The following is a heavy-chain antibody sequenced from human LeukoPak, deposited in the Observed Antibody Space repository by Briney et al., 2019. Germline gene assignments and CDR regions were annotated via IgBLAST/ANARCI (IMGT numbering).Heavy chain of an antibody. Sequence: GGSLRLSCAASGFTFSSYGMHWVRQAPGKGLEWVAVIWYDGSNKYYADSVKGRFTISRDNSKNTLYLQMNSLRAEGTAVYYCARGAPALLDWGQGTLVTVSS. CDR3: ARGAPALLD. CDR2: IWYDGSNK. CDR1: GFTFSSYG. J-gene: IGHJ4*02. D-gene: IGHD3-3*01. V-gene: IGHV3-33*01.